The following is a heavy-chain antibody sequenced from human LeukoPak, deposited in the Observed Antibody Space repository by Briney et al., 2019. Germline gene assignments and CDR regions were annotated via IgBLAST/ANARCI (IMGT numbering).Heavy chain of an antibody. CDR2: ISYDGSNK. CDR3: ARGYSYGDLDY. J-gene: IGHJ4*02. Sequence: GGSLRLSCAASGFTFSSYGMHWVRQAPGKGLEWVAVISYDGSNKYYADSVKGRFTIPRDNSKNTLYLQMNSLRAEDTAVYYCARGYSYGDLDYWGQGTLVTVSS. D-gene: IGHD5-18*01. V-gene: IGHV3-30*03. CDR1: GFTFSSYG.